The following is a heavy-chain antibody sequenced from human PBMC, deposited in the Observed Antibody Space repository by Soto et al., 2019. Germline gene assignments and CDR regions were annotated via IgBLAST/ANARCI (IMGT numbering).Heavy chain of an antibody. D-gene: IGHD3-22*01. Sequence: GGSLRLSCAASGFTFSSYEMNWVRQAPGKGLEWVSYISSSGSTIYYADSVKGRFTISRDNAKNSLYLQMNSLRAEDTAVYYCASPYYYDSSGYYEEYYYGMDVWGQGTTVTVS. J-gene: IGHJ6*02. CDR3: ASPYYYDSSGYYEEYYYGMDV. V-gene: IGHV3-48*03. CDR1: GFTFSSYE. CDR2: ISSSGSTI.